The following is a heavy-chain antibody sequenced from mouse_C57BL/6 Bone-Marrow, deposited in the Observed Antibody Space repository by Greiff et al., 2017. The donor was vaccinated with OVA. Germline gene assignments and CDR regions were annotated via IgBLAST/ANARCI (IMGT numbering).Heavy chain of an antibody. J-gene: IGHJ2*01. V-gene: IGHV1-82*01. CDR2: IYPGDGDT. D-gene: IGHD3-3*01. Sequence: VQGVESGPELVKPGASVKISCKASGYAFSSSWMNWVKQRPGKGLEWIGRIYPGDGDTNYNGKFKGKATLTADKSSSTAYMQLSSLTSEDSAVYFCAREEGTPFDYWGQGTTLTVSS. CDR3: AREEGTPFDY. CDR1: GYAFSSSW.